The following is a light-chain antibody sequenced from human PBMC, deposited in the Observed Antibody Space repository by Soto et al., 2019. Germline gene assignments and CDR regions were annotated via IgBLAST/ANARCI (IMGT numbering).Light chain of an antibody. CDR2: YAS. V-gene: IGKV1-5*01. J-gene: IGKJ1*01. Sequence: DIQMTLSPSTLSASVGDTVTITCRASQSISSWLDWHQQKLGKAPTLLIYYASSLESVLPSSISGSGSGTQFSHTISSLQPDDFASDCCHQYNSYWTFGKGTNVDIK. CDR1: QSISSW. CDR3: HQYNSYWT.